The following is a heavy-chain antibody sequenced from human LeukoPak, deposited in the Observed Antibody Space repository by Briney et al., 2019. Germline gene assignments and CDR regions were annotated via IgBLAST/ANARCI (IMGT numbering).Heavy chain of an antibody. V-gene: IGHV3-7*01. CDR2: IKKDGSEI. CDR3: ATYSGPDKLDAFDI. CDR1: GFTFSSYW. D-gene: IGHD5-12*01. J-gene: IGHJ3*02. Sequence: PGGSLRLSCAASGFTFSSYWMSWVRQAPGKGLEWVANIKKDGSEIFYVDSVKGRFTISRDNAKTSLYLQMNSLRAEDTAVYYCATYSGPDKLDAFDIWGQGTMVTVSP.